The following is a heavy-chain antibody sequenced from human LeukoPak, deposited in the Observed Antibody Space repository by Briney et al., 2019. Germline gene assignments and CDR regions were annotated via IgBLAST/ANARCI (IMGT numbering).Heavy chain of an antibody. D-gene: IGHD3-10*01. CDR3: ARDRGYYYGSGSYDY. Sequence: GGSLRLSCAASGFTFSSYAMSWVRQAPGKGLEWVSAISGSGGSTYYADSVKGRFTISRDNSKNTLYLQMNSLRAEDTAVYYCARDRGYYYGSGSYDYWGQGTLVTVSS. V-gene: IGHV3-23*01. CDR1: GFTFSSYA. CDR2: ISGSGGST. J-gene: IGHJ4*02.